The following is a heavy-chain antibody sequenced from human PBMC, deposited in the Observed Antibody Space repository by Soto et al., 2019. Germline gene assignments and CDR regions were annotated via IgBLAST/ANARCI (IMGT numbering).Heavy chain of an antibody. CDR1: GGSLSSYY. D-gene: IGHD3-10*01. Sequence: PSETLSLTCTVSGGSLSSYYWSWIRQPPGKGLEWIGFIYNSGSTNYNPSLKSRVTISMDTSRNQFSLILSSVTAADTAVYYCARAPYGSGTKPYYFDYWGQGTLVTVS. CDR3: ARAPYGSGTKPYYFDY. J-gene: IGHJ4*02. CDR2: IYNSGST. V-gene: IGHV4-59*01.